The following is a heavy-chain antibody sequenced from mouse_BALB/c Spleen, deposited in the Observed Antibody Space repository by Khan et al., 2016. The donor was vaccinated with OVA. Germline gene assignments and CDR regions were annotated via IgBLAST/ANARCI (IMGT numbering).Heavy chain of an antibody. J-gene: IGHJ2*01. CDR3: ARSAFYGRSSYFDY. CDR2: IDPSSGYT. V-gene: IGHV1-4*01. CDR1: GYTFTSYT. D-gene: IGHD1-1*01. Sequence: QVQLQQSGAELARPGASVKMSCKASGYTFTSYTMHWVKQRPGQALEWIGYIDPSSGYTNYNQKFRDKATLTVDKSSSTAYIQLSSLTSEDSAVQYCARSAFYGRSSYFDYWGPGTTLTVSS.